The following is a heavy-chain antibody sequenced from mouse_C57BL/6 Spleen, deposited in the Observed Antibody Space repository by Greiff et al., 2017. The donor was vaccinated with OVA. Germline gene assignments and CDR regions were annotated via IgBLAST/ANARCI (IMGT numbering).Heavy chain of an antibody. CDR3: AYSSMVTTGGY. J-gene: IGHJ2*01. CDR2: IHPNSGST. Sequence: VQLQQPGAELVKPGASVKLSCKASGYTFTSYWMHWVKQRPGQGLEWIGMIHPNSGSTNYNEKFKSKATLTVDKSSSTAYMQLSSLTSEDSAVYYCAYSSMVTTGGYWGQGTTLTVSS. V-gene: IGHV1-64*01. D-gene: IGHD2-2*01. CDR1: GYTFTSYW.